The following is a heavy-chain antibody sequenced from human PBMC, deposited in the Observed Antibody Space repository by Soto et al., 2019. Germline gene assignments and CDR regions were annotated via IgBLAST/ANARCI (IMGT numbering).Heavy chain of an antibody. CDR2: ISYDGDNE. V-gene: IGHV3-30*18. D-gene: IGHD3-10*01. Sequence: PRGSLRLSCAASGFTFSRYGMHWVRQAPGKGLEWVTLISYDGDNEYYADSVKGRFTISRDNSKNTVFLQMNSLRADDTAVYYCAKDIALVPGVIVELDVWVRGTRATVSS. CDR1: GFTFSRYG. CDR3: AKDIALVPGVIVELDV. J-gene: IGHJ6*02.